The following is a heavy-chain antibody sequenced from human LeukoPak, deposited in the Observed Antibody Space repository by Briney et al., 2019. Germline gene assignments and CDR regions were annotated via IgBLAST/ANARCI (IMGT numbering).Heavy chain of an antibody. Sequence: SVKVSCKASGGTFSSYAISWVRQAPGQGLEWMGGIIPIFGTANYAQKFQGIVTITADESTSTAYMELSSLRSEDTAVYYCASPLRGLRFGYYYGMDVWGQGTTVTVSS. CDR1: GGTFSSYA. CDR2: IIPIFGTA. D-gene: IGHD5-12*01. CDR3: ASPLRGLRFGYYYGMDV. J-gene: IGHJ6*02. V-gene: IGHV1-69*13.